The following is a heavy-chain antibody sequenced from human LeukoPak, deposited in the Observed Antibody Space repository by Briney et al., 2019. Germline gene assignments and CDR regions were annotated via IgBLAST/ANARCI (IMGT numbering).Heavy chain of an antibody. CDR3: ARDRNYYGSGSYYGSPHDAFDI. CDR2: IYYSGST. D-gene: IGHD3-10*01. J-gene: IGHJ3*02. V-gene: IGHV4-61*01. Sequence: PSETLSLTCTVSGGSVSSGSYYWSWIRQPPGKGLEWIGYIYYSGSTNYNPSLKSRDTISVDTSKNQFSLKLSSVTAADTAVYYCARDRNYYGSGSYYGSPHDAFDIWGQGTMVTVSS. CDR1: GGSVSSGSYY.